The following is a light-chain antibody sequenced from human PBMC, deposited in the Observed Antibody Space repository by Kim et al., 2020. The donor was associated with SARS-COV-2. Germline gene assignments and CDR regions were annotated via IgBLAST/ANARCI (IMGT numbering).Light chain of an antibody. CDR1: QSVGNY. J-gene: IGKJ4*01. V-gene: IGKV3-15*01. CDR2: GAS. CDR3: QQYNFWPPLT. Sequence: VMTQSPVTLSVSPGERATLSCRASQSVGNYLAWYQQKPGQAPRLLIYGASTRAAGIPARFSGSGSGTEFTLTISSLQSEDFAVYYCQQYNFWPPLTFGGGTKLEI.